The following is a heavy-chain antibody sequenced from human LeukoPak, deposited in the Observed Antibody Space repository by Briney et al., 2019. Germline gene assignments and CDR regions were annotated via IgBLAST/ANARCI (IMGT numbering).Heavy chain of an antibody. V-gene: IGHV3-30-3*01. CDR1: GFTFSSYD. D-gene: IGHD2-2*01. Sequence: GGSLRLSCAASGFTFSSYDMHWVRQAPGKGLERVAVISYGGSNKYYADSVKGRFTISRDNPKNTLYLQMNSLRAEDTAVYYCVQAGGSSLSFMDVWGKGTTVTVSS. CDR2: ISYGGSNK. J-gene: IGHJ6*03. CDR3: VQAGGSSLSFMDV.